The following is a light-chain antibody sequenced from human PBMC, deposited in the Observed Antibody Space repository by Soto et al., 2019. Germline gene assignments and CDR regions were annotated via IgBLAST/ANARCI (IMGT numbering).Light chain of an antibody. CDR1: ESIRIH. CDR2: AAS. Sequence: DIQMTQSPSSLSASIGDRVSILCRSSESIRIHLNWYQQKPGKAPRLLIYAASRLQSGVPSRFSGTGSGTDFTLTISSLQPEDFAIYYCQQTFGKPLVTFGQGTRLEIK. J-gene: IGKJ5*01. CDR3: QQTFGKPLVT. V-gene: IGKV1-39*01.